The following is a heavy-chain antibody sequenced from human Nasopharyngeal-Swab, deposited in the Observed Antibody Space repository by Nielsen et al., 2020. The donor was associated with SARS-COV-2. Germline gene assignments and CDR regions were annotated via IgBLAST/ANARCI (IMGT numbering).Heavy chain of an antibody. Sequence: GESLKISCAASGFTFSSYSMNWVRQAPGKGLEWVSSISTSSSYIYYADSVKGRFTISRDNAKNSLYLQMNSLRAEDTAVYYCAREEGYGSGSYSGYWGQGTLVTVSS. J-gene: IGHJ4*02. CDR3: AREEGYGSGSYSGY. V-gene: IGHV3-21*06. CDR2: ISTSSSYI. CDR1: GFTFSSYS. D-gene: IGHD3-10*01.